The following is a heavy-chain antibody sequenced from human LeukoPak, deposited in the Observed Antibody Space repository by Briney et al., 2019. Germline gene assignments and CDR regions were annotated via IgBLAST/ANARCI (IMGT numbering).Heavy chain of an antibody. J-gene: IGHJ4*02. D-gene: IGHD3-16*01. CDR1: GFTFNTYG. CDR2: ISCSSSTI. Sequence: GGSLRLSCAASGFTFNTYGMNWVRQAPGKGLEWVSYISCSSSTIYYADSVKGRFTISRDNAKNSLYLQMNSLRAEDTAVYYCARDEFYEGVDYWGQGTLVTVSS. CDR3: ARDEFYEGVDY. V-gene: IGHV3-48*01.